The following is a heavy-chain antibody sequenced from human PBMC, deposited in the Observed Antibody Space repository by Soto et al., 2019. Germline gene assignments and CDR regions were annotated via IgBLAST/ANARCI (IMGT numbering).Heavy chain of an antibody. CDR2: IYYSGST. CDR3: ARTLYSYGPRFDY. V-gene: IGHV4-59*01. D-gene: IGHD5-18*01. J-gene: IGHJ4*02. CDR1: GGSISSYY. Sequence: SETLSLTCTVSGGSISSYYWSWSRQPPGKGLEWIGYIYYSGSTNYNPSLKSRVTISVDTSKNQFSLKLSSVTAADTAVYYCARTLYSYGPRFDYWGQGTLVTVS.